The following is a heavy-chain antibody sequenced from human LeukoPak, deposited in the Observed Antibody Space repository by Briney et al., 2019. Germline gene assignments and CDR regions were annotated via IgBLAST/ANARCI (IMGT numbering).Heavy chain of an antibody. D-gene: IGHD3-22*01. CDR1: GLTFSNAW. Sequence: GGSLRLSCATSGLTFSNAWMNWVRQAPGKGLEWVGRIRSNSDGGTIDYAAPVKGRFTLSRDDSKTTLYLQMNSLQTEDTAVYYCATDFYDSTWGQGTLVTVSS. V-gene: IGHV3-15*07. CDR2: IRSNSDGGTI. CDR3: ATDFYDST. J-gene: IGHJ5*02.